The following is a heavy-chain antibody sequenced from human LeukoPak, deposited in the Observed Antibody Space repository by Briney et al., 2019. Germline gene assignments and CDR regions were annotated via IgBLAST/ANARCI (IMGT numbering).Heavy chain of an antibody. D-gene: IGHD3-10*01. Sequence: PGGSLRLSCAASGFTFSSYGMHWVRQAPGKGQEWVAVIWYDGSNKYYADSVKGRFTISRDNSKNTLYLQINSLRAEDTAVYYCAKDPNCGSGSYSGYWGQGTLVTVSS. CDR1: GFTFSSYG. V-gene: IGHV3-33*06. J-gene: IGHJ4*02. CDR3: AKDPNCGSGSYSGY. CDR2: IWYDGSNK.